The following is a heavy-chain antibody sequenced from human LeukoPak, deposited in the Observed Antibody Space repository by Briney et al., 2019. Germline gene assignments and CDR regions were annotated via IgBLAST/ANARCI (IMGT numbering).Heavy chain of an antibody. CDR1: GGSISSGDYY. D-gene: IGHD3-10*01. J-gene: IGHJ3*02. CDR2: IFYSGST. Sequence: PSETLSLTCTVCGGSISSGDYYCSEIRQPPGKGLEWIAYIFYSGSTYYNPSLRSRVTISRDTSQHQFSLKMNYVTAADTAVYYCARSLGGYWAFDIWGQGTMVTVSS. V-gene: IGHV4-30-4*01. CDR3: ARSLGGYWAFDI.